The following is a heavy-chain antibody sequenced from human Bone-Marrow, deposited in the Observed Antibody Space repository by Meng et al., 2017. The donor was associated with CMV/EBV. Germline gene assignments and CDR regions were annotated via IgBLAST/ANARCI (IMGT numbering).Heavy chain of an antibody. Sequence: LSLTCAASGFTFSSYEMNWVRQAPGKGLEWVSYISSSGSTIYYADSVKGRFTISRDNAKNSLYLQMNSLRAEDTAVYYCARAPGYCSNTECYSVHFDYWGQGTLVTVSS. CDR2: ISSSGSTI. CDR3: ARAPGYCSNTECYSVHFDY. D-gene: IGHD2-2*03. CDR1: GFTFSSYE. V-gene: IGHV3-48*03. J-gene: IGHJ4*02.